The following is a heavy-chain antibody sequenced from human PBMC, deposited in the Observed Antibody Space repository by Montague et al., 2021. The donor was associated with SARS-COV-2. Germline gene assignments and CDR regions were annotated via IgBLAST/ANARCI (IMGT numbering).Heavy chain of an antibody. D-gene: IGHD3-9*01. J-gene: IGHJ4*02. V-gene: IGHV4-59*08. CDR3: ARLPYILPGYAYFDF. CDR2: IYYSGST. CDR1: GDSISNYY. Sequence: SQTLSLTCTVSGDSISNYYWSWIRRPPGKGLEWLGYIYYSGSTNYNPSLKSRVTISVDTSKNPFSLRLSSVTAADTAVYYCARLPYILPGYAYFDFWGQGSRVIVSS.